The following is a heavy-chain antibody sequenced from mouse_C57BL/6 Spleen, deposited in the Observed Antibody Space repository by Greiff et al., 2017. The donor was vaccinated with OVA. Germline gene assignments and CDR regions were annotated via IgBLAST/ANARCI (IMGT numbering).Heavy chain of an antibody. CDR3: ARGDYGSSLDY. V-gene: IGHV14-2*01. D-gene: IGHD1-1*01. Sequence: VQLQQSGAELVKPGASVKLSCTASGFNIKDYYMHWVKQRTEQGLEWIGRIDPEDGETKYAPNFQGKATITADTSSNTAYLQLSSLTSEDTAVYYCARGDYGSSLDYWGQDTTLTVSS. CDR1: GFNIKDYY. CDR2: IDPEDGET. J-gene: IGHJ2*01.